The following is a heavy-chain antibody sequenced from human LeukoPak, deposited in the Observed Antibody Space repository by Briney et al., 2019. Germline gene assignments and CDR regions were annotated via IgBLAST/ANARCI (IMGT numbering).Heavy chain of an antibody. D-gene: IGHD6-19*01. J-gene: IGHJ4*02. CDR2: INHSGGT. V-gene: IGHV4-34*01. CDR1: GGSFSGYY. Sequence: SETLSLTCAVYGGSFSGYYWSWIRQPPGKGLEWIGEINHSGGTNYNPSLKSRVTISVDTSKNQFSLKLSSVTAADTAVYYCARAVAGIGSSYTFPQDYWGQGTLVTVSS. CDR3: ARAVAGIGSSYTFPQDY.